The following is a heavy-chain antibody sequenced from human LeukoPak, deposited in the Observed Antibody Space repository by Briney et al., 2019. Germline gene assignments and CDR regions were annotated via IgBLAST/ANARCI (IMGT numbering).Heavy chain of an antibody. CDR2: INPNSGGR. Sequence: ASVKVSCKASGYTFTGYYMHWVRQAPGQGLEWMGRINPNSGGRNYAQKFQGRVTMTRDTSISTAYLELTRLTSDDTAVYYSARAMEMATIWYDSWGQGTLVTVSS. CDR1: GYTFTGYY. V-gene: IGHV1-2*06. D-gene: IGHD5-24*01. CDR3: ARAMEMATIWYDS. J-gene: IGHJ4*02.